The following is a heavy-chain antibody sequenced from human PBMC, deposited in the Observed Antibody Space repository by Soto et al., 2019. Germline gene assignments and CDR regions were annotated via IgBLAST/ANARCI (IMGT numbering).Heavy chain of an antibody. CDR3: ARLLAAAGNY. CDR1: GGTFSSYT. J-gene: IGHJ4*02. CDR2: IIPILGIA. Sequence: QVQLVQSGAEVKKPGSSVKVSCKASGGTFSSYTISWVRQAPGQGLEWMGRIIPILGIANYAQKFQGRVTITADKPTSTGYMELSSLRSEDTAVYYCARLLAAAGNYWGRGTLVTVSS. D-gene: IGHD6-13*01. V-gene: IGHV1-69*02.